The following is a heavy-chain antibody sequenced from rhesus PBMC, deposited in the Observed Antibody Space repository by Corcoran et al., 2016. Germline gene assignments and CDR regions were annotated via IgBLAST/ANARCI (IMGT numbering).Heavy chain of an antibody. Sequence: QVTLKESGPALVKPTQTLTLTCTFSGVSLSTSGMRVSWIRQPTGKAQEWLARIDWDDDKYYNTSLKNRLTISKTTSKNQVVLTMTNMDPEDTATYYCARRDSYRGFDYWGQGVLVTVSS. CDR1: GVSLSTSGMR. CDR2: IDWDDDK. CDR3: ARRDSYRGFDY. J-gene: IGHJ4*01. D-gene: IGHD5-12*01. V-gene: IGHV2S2*01.